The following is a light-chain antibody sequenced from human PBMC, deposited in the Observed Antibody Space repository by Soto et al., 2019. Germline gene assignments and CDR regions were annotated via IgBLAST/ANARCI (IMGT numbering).Light chain of an antibody. V-gene: IGLV1-51*01. J-gene: IGLJ2*01. Sequence: QSVLTQPASLSATPGEKVTISCSGRGSNIGRNYVSWYRQFPGTAPQLLIYDDNKRHSGVPDRLSGSRYGTSASLAIAGLPPGDEADYYCGTWDESLGAGVFGGGTKLTVL. CDR1: GSNIGRNY. CDR2: DDN. CDR3: GTWDESLGAGV.